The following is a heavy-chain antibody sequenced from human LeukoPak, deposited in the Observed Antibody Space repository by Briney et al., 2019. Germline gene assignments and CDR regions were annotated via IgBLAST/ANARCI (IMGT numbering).Heavy chain of an antibody. V-gene: IGHV1-2*02. CDR2: INPNSGGT. CDR3: AIAVAGTGGFDP. Sequence: ASVKVSCKASGYTFSIYGFSWVRQAPGQGLEWMGWINPNSGGTNYAQKFQGRVTMTRDTSISTAYMELSRLRSDDTAVYYCAIAVAGTGGFDPWGQGTLVTVSS. CDR1: GYTFSIYG. J-gene: IGHJ5*02. D-gene: IGHD6-19*01.